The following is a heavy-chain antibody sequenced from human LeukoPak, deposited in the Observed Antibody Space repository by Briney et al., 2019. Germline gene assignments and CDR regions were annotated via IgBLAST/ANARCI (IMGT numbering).Heavy chain of an antibody. CDR1: GYTFTGYY. Sequence: ASVKVSCKASGYTFTGYYMHWVRQAPGQGLEWMGWINPNSGGTNYAQKFQGRVTMTRDTSTSTVYMELSSLRSEDTAVYYCARDDGPVSFHVWGQGTLVTVSS. D-gene: IGHD3-10*01. CDR3: ARDDGPVSFHV. CDR2: INPNSGGT. J-gene: IGHJ4*02. V-gene: IGHV1-2*02.